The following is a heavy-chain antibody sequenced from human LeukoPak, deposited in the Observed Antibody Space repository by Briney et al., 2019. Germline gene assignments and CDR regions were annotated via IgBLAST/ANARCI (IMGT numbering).Heavy chain of an antibody. J-gene: IGHJ5*02. D-gene: IGHD1-26*01. CDR2: INHSGST. V-gene: IGHV4-34*01. CDR3: ALGELLDP. CDR1: GGSFSGYY. Sequence: PSETLSLTCAVYGGSFSGYYWSWIRQPPGKGLEWIGEINHSGSTNYNPSLKSRVTISVDTSKNQFSLKLSSVTAADTAVYYCALGELLDPWGQGTLVTVSS.